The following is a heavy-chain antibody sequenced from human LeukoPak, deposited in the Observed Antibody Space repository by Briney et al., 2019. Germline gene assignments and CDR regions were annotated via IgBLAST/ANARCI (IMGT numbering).Heavy chain of an antibody. CDR2: IYSGGNT. V-gene: IGHV3-53*01. Sequence: GGSLRLSCAASGFSVSSNYMSWVRQTPGKGLECVSLIYSGGNTYYADSVKGRFTISRDNSKNTLYLQMNSLRAEDTAVYYCAKGPALVVVTEIDYWGQGTLVTVSS. D-gene: IGHD2-21*02. CDR1: GFSVSSNY. CDR3: AKGPALVVVTEIDY. J-gene: IGHJ4*02.